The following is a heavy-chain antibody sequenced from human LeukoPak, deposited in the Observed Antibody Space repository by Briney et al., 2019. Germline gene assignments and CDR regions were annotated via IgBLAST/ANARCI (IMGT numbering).Heavy chain of an antibody. J-gene: IGHJ4*02. CDR1: GGTISSSSYY. V-gene: IGHV4-39*01. CDR2: IYYSGTT. CDR3: ARHVRFLEWLSSYYLDY. D-gene: IGHD3-3*01. Sequence: SETLSLICTVSGGTISSSSYYWGWIRQPPGKGLEWIGSIYYSGTTYYNPSLKSRVTISVDTSKSQFSLRLTSVTAADTAVYYCARHVRFLEWLSSYYLDYWGQGTLVTVSS.